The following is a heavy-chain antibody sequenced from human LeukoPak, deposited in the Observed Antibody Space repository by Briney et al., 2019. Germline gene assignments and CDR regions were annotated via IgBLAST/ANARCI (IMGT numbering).Heavy chain of an antibody. Sequence: GGSLRLSCAASGFTFSSYAMIWVRQAPGKGLQWVSGISGSGGSTLYADSVKGRFTISRDNSKNTLYLLINSLRAEDTAVYYCAKDGTTVVRGLFDKWGPGTMVTVSS. CDR1: GFTFSSYA. CDR2: ISGSGGST. D-gene: IGHD4-23*01. V-gene: IGHV3-23*01. J-gene: IGHJ3*02. CDR3: AKDGTTVVRGLFDK.